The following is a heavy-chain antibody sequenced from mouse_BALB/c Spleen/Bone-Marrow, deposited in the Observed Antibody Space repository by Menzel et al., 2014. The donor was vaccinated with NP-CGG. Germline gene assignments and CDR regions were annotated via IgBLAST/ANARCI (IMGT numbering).Heavy chain of an antibody. D-gene: IGHD1-1*01. V-gene: IGHV5-17*02. CDR2: ISSGSSTI. Sequence: EVMLVESGGGLVQPGGSRKLSCAASGITFGSFGMHWVRQAPEKGLEWVAYISSGSSTIYYADTVKGRFTISRDNPKNTLFLQMTSLRSEDTAMYYCARDYGYAMDYWGQGTSVTVSS. CDR3: ARDYGYAMDY. CDR1: GITFGSFG. J-gene: IGHJ4*01.